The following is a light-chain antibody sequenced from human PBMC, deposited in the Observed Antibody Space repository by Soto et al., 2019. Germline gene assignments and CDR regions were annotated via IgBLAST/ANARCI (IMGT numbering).Light chain of an antibody. J-gene: IGKJ5*01. V-gene: IGKV1-6*01. CDR2: GAS. Sequence: IHNTQWASSVSSSVGGRATMTCRASQGITNDLGWYQQKSGKAPKLLIYGASTLQSGVPSRFSGSGSGTDFTLTISSLQPEDFAVYYCQPRSNWITTGEGTRLEIK. CDR3: QPRSNWIT. CDR1: QGITND.